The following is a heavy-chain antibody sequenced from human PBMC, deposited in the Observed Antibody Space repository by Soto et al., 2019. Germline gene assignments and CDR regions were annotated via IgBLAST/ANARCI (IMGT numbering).Heavy chain of an antibody. V-gene: IGHV1-18*01. CDR2: ISGYNGNT. CDR3: ARDPGFGFGYSYAFAMDV. CDR1: GYTFSSYG. Sequence: ASVKVSCKASGYTFSSYGISCVVRCPVQWLEGMGWISGYNGNTHYEEKVQDRIKMTTDTSTSTTYLELRSLRSDDTAVYFCARDPGFGFGYSYAFAMDVWGQGTTVTVSS. J-gene: IGHJ6*02. D-gene: IGHD5-18*01.